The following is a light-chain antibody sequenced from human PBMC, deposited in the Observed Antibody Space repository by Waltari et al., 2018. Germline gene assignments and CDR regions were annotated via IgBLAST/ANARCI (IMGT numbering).Light chain of an antibody. J-gene: IGKJ1*01. Sequence: DIQMTQSPYTLSASVGDRVNITCRASQSISSLLAWYQQKPGKAPKLLIYKASSLESGVPSRFSGSGSGTEFTLIINSLQPDDFATYYCQQYNSYSWTFGQGTKVEIK. CDR3: QQYNSYSWT. CDR2: KAS. CDR1: QSISSL. V-gene: IGKV1-5*03.